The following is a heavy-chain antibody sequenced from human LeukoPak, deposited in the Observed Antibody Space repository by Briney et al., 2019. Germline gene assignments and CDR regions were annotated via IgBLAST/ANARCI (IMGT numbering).Heavy chain of an antibody. V-gene: IGHV3-43*02. CDR1: GFTFDDYA. CDR2: ISGDGGST. Sequence: VGSLRLSCAASGFTFDDYAMHWVRQAPGKGLEWVSLISGDGGSTYYADSVKGRFTISRDNSKNSLYLQMNSLRTEDTALYYCSKGWYSSGWYEYWGQGTLVTVSS. D-gene: IGHD6-19*01. CDR3: SKGWYSSGWYEY. J-gene: IGHJ1*01.